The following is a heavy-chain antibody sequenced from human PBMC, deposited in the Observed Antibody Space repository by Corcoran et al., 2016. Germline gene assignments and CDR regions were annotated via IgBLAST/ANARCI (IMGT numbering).Heavy chain of an antibody. CDR1: GGSISSSSYY. J-gene: IGHJ4*02. CDR3: ARAPIAAAGLYYFDY. V-gene: IGHV4-39*07. D-gene: IGHD6-13*01. Sequence: QLQLQESGPGLVKPSETLSLTCTVSGGSISSSSYYWGWIRQPPGKGLEWIGSIYYSGSTYYNPSLKSRVTISVDTSKNPFSLNLSSVTAADTAVYYCARAPIAAAGLYYFDYWGQGTLVTVSS. CDR2: IYYSGST.